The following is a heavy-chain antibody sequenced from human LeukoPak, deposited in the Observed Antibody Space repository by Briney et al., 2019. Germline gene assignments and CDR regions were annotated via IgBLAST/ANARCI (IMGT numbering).Heavy chain of an antibody. CDR1: GASINDYY. Sequence: PSQTLSLTCSVSGASINDYYWTWIRQPPGKGLEWIGYVYHTGTSGYHPPLKSRVAMSLDTSKNQVSLKLRSVTAADTAVYFCTRVVNGGHFDYWGQGTLVTVSS. V-gene: IGHV4-59*01. D-gene: IGHD2-8*01. CDR2: VYHTGTS. CDR3: TRVVNGGHFDY. J-gene: IGHJ4*02.